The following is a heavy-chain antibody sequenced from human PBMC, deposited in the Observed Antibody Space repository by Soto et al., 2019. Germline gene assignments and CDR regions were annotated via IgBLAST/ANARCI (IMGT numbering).Heavy chain of an antibody. CDR1: GYTFTSYA. CDR3: ARDFVVAGIFGEGEYFDY. CDR2: INAGNGNT. D-gene: IGHD6-19*01. J-gene: IGHJ4*02. V-gene: IGHV1-3*01. Sequence: GASVKVSCKASGYTFTSYAMHWVRQAPGQRLEWMGWINAGNGNTKYSQKFQGRVTITRDTSASTAYMELSSLRSEDTAVYYCARDFVVAGIFGEGEYFDYWGQGTLVTVSS.